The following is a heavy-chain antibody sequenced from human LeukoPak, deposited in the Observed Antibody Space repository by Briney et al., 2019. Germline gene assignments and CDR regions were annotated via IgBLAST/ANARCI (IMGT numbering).Heavy chain of an antibody. D-gene: IGHD3-22*01. CDR3: ARSDSGGYPNFDY. J-gene: IGHJ4*02. V-gene: IGHV1-2*04. CDR2: INPNSGGT. Sequence: ASVKVSCKASGYTFTGYYMHWVRQAPGQGLEWMGWINPNSGGTNYAQKFQGWVTMTRDTSISTAYMELSRLRSDDTAVYYCARSDSGGYPNFDYWGQGTLVTVSS. CDR1: GYTFTGYY.